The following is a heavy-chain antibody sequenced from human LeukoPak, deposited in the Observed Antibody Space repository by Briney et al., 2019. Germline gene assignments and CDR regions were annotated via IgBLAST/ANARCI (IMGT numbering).Heavy chain of an antibody. V-gene: IGHV4-59*01. CDR1: GGSISSYH. CDR3: ARVDCSGGSCYAFDI. D-gene: IGHD2-15*01. J-gene: IGHJ3*02. Sequence: SETLSLTCTVSGGSISSYHWSWIRQPPGKGLEWIGYISYSGSTNYNPSLKSRVTISVDTSKNQFSLKLSSVTAADTAVYYCARVDCSGGSCYAFDIWGQGTMVTVSS. CDR2: ISYSGST.